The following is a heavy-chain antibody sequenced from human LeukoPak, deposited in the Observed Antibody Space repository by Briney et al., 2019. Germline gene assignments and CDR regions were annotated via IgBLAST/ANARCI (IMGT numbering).Heavy chain of an antibody. CDR1: GGTFSSYA. J-gene: IGHJ4*02. Sequence: SVKVSCKASGGTFSSYAISWVRQAPGQGLEWMGGIIPIFGTANYAQKFQGRVTITADESTSTAYMELSSLRSEDTAVYYCARDPRIADHYFDYWGQGTLVTVSS. CDR3: ARDPRIADHYFDY. CDR2: IIPIFGTA. D-gene: IGHD6-13*01. V-gene: IGHV1-69*01.